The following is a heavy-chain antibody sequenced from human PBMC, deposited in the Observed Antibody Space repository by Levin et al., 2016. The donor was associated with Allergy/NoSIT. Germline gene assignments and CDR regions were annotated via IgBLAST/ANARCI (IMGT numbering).Heavy chain of an antibody. Sequence: GESLKISCDASGFTFSQYGMHWVRQAPGKGLEWVAVIWYDGSRIYYADSVKGRFTISRDNSKNTLYLEMSNLRAEDTAMYYCVKNDLNWGSEDMYFDIWGPGTLVTVSS. J-gene: IGHJ2*01. CDR2: IWYDGSRI. D-gene: IGHD7-27*01. CDR3: VKNDLNWGSEDMYFDI. V-gene: IGHV3-33*06. CDR1: GFTFSQYG.